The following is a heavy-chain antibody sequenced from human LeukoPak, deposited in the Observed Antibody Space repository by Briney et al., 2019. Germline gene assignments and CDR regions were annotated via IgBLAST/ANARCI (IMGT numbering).Heavy chain of an antibody. CDR3: ARGSSWYGTSGFDY. D-gene: IGHD6-13*01. V-gene: IGHV1-69*04. Sequence: SVKVSCKASGGTFSSYAISWVRQAPGQGLEWMGRIIPILGIANYAQKFQGRVTITADKSTSTAYMELSSLRSEDTAVYYCARGSSWYGTSGFDYWGQGTLVTVPS. CDR1: GGTFSSYA. J-gene: IGHJ4*02. CDR2: IIPILGIA.